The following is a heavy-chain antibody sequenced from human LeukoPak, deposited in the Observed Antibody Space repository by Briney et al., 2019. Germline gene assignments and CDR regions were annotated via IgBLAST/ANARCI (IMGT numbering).Heavy chain of an antibody. V-gene: IGHV3-23*01. CDR2: ISGSGGST. D-gene: IGHD6-19*01. CDR3: AKVLAVAGTLFDP. J-gene: IGHJ5*02. CDR1: GFTFSSYG. Sequence: PGGSLRLSCAASGFTFSSYGMHWVRQAPGKGLEWVSAISGSGGSTYYADSVKGRFTISRDNSKNTLYLQMNSLRAEDTAVYYCAKVLAVAGTLFDPWGQGTLVTVSS.